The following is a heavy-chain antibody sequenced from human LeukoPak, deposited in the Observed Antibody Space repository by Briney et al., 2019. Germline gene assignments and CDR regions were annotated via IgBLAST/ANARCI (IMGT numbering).Heavy chain of an antibody. CDR2: IYSGGGT. Sequence: GSLRLSCAASGFTVSSKSMSWVRQAPGKGLEWASVIYSGGGTYYADSVKGRFTISRDNSKNTLYLQMNSLRAEDTAVYYCATPGGSSWFYFDYWGQGTLVTVSS. CDR1: GFTVSSKS. J-gene: IGHJ4*02. D-gene: IGHD6-13*01. CDR3: ATPGGSSWFYFDY. V-gene: IGHV3-53*01.